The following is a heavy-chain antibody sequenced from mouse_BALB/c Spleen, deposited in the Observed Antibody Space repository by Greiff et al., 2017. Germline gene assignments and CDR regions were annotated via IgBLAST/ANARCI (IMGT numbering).Heavy chain of an antibody. CDR1: GYSITSGYY. J-gene: IGHJ2*01. Sequence: EVKLLESGPGLVKPSQSLSLTCSVTGYSITSGYYWNWIRQFPGNKLEWMGYISYDGSNNYNPSLKNRISITRDTSKNQFFLKLNSVTTEDTATYYCARRSTMITTWFDYWGQGTTLTVSS. CDR2: ISYDGSN. D-gene: IGHD2-4*01. V-gene: IGHV3-6*02. CDR3: ARRSTMITTWFDY.